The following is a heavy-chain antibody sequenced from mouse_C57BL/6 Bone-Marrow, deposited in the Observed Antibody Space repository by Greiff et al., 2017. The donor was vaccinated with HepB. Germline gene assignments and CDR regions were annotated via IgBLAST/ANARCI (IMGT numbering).Heavy chain of an antibody. Sequence: QVQLKQPGAELVRPGSSVKLSCKASGYTFTSYWMDWVKQRPGQGLEWIVNIYPSDSETHYNQKFKDKATLTVDKSSSTAYMQLSSLTSEDSAVYYCARSRGYDYDGAWFAYWGQGTLVTVSA. J-gene: IGHJ3*01. V-gene: IGHV1-61*01. CDR3: ARSRGYDYDGAWFAY. D-gene: IGHD2-4*01. CDR1: GYTFTSYW. CDR2: IYPSDSET.